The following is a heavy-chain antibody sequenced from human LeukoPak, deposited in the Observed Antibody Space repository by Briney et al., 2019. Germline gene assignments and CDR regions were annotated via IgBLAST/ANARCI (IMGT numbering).Heavy chain of an antibody. J-gene: IGHJ4*02. CDR2: IYTSGST. CDR3: ARADYGDLFDY. D-gene: IGHD4-17*01. Sequence: SQTLSLTCTVSGGSISSGSYYWSWIRQPAGKGLEWIGRIYTSGSTNYNPSLKSRVTTSVDTSKNQFSLKLSSVTAADTAVYYCARADYGDLFDYWGQGTLVTVSS. CDR1: GGSISSGSYY. V-gene: IGHV4-61*02.